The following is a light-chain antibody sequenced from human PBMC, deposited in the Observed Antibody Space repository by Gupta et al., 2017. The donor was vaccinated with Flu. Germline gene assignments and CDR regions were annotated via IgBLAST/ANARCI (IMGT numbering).Light chain of an antibody. V-gene: IGKV4-1*01. Sequence: DIVMTQSPDSLAVSLGERATINCKSSQSLFYSPNNRNYLSWYQQKPGQPPKLLIYWTSTRESGVPDRFSGSGSGTDFSLTIGSLQAEDVAVYYCQQYYTPPYTFGQGTKLEIK. CDR1: QSLFYSPNNRNY. CDR2: WTS. J-gene: IGKJ2*01. CDR3: QQYYTPPYT.